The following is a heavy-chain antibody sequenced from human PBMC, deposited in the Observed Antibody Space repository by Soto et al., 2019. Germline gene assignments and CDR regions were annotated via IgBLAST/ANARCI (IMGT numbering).Heavy chain of an antibody. J-gene: IGHJ5*02. Sequence: ASVKVSCKASGGTFSSYAISWVRQAPGQGLEWMGGIIPIFGTANYAQKFQGRVTITADESTSTAYMELSSLRSEDTAVYYCARESLYCSSTSCYTDPYWFDPWGQGTLVTVSS. V-gene: IGHV1-69*13. CDR3: ARESLYCSSTSCYTDPYWFDP. D-gene: IGHD2-2*02. CDR1: GGTFSSYA. CDR2: IIPIFGTA.